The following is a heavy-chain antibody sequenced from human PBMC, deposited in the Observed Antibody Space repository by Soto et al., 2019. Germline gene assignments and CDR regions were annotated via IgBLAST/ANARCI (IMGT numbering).Heavy chain of an antibody. CDR2: INHSGST. CDR3: AREGPLPCSGGRCRNHDY. D-gene: IGHD2-15*01. V-gene: IGHV4-34*01. J-gene: IGHJ4*02. CDR1: XSGXX. Sequence: XSGXXWSXXXXPPGKGLEWIGEINHSGSTNYNPSLKSRVTISVDTSKNQFSLKLSSVTAADTAVYYCAREGPLPCSGGRCRNHDYWGQGTLVTVSS.